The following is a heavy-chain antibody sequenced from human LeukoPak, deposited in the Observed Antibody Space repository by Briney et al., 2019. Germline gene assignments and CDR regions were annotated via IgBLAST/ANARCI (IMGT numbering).Heavy chain of an antibody. CDR2: ISYDGSNK. Sequence: GGSLRLSCAASGFTFSSYGMHWVRQAPGKGLEWVAVISYDGSNKYYADSVKGRFTISRDNSKNTLYLQMNSLRSEDTAVYYCARDSSGTIFGVANYGMDVWGQGTTVTVSS. V-gene: IGHV3-30*03. D-gene: IGHD3-3*01. CDR1: GFTFSSYG. CDR3: ARDSSGTIFGVANYGMDV. J-gene: IGHJ6*02.